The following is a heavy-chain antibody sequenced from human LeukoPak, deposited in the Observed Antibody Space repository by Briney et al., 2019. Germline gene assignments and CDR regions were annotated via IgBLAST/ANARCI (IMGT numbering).Heavy chain of an antibody. V-gene: IGHV4-59*01. CDR3: ARDKAALGTLD. Sequence: SETLSLTCTVSGGSISVYYWTWIRQPPGKGLEWIGFIYNTGNTNYNPSLKSRVTISVDTSKNQFSLKLSSVTAADTAVYYCARDKAALGTLDWGQGTLVIVSS. CDR2: IYNTGNT. J-gene: IGHJ4*02. CDR1: GGSISVYY. D-gene: IGHD6-13*01.